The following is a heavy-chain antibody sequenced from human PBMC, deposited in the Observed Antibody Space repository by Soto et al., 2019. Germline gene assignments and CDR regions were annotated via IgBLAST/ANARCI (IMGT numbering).Heavy chain of an antibody. CDR3: AANFWSGYFIFDY. Sequence: ASVKVSCKASGGTFSSYAISWVRQATGQGLEWMGWMNPNSGNTGYAQKFQGRVTMTRNTSISTAYMELSSLRSEDTAVYYCAANFWSGYFIFDYWGQGTLVTVSS. CDR2: MNPNSGNT. V-gene: IGHV1-8*02. CDR1: GGTFSSYA. D-gene: IGHD3-3*01. J-gene: IGHJ4*02.